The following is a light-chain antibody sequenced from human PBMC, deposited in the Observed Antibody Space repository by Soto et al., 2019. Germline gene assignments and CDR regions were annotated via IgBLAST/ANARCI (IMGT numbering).Light chain of an antibody. J-gene: IGLJ2*01. CDR1: SSDVGGFQY. CDR3: SSYTTSTTVI. Sequence: QTVVTQPASVSGSPRQSITISCTGTSSDVGGFQYVSWYQQHPGKAPRLMIYEVSNRPSGVSNRFSGSKSGNTASLTISGLQAEDEADYYCSSYTTSTTVIFGGGTKLTVL. V-gene: IGLV2-14*01. CDR2: EVS.